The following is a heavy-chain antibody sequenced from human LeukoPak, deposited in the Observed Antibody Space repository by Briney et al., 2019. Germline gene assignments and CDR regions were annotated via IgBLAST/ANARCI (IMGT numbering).Heavy chain of an antibody. V-gene: IGHV1-69*13. J-gene: IGHJ4*02. CDR3: ARDYTIKAPYFDY. Sequence: SVKVSCKASGGSFSSYTTNWVRQAPGQGLEWMGEIIPNYGATNYAQKFQGRVTISADSSTSTAYMELISLTSDDTAVYYCARDYTIKAPYFDYWGQGTLVTVSS. D-gene: IGHD5-24*01. CDR2: IIPNYGAT. CDR1: GGSFSSYT.